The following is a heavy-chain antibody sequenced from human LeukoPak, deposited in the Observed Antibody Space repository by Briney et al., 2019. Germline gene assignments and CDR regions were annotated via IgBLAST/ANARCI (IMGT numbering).Heavy chain of an antibody. CDR2: ISYSGVIK. V-gene: IGHV3-30-3*01. CDR3: ARAKDGTNILDY. CDR1: GFTFNDFA. D-gene: IGHD5-24*01. Sequence: GGSLRLSCAASGFTFNDFAMLWVRQAPGKGLEWVTLISYSGVIKYYADSVKGRFTISRDNSKNTLYLQMDTLRAEDTAVYYCARAKDGTNILDYWGQGTLVTVSS. J-gene: IGHJ4*02.